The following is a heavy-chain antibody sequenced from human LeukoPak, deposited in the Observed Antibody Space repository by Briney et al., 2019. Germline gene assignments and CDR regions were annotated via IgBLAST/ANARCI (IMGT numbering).Heavy chain of an antibody. CDR1: GGSISTSNYY. CDR3: ARVGSGSYYVFDY. V-gene: IGHV4-61*05. J-gene: IGHJ4*02. Sequence: PSETLSLTCTVSGGSISTSNYYWGWIRQPPGKGLEWIGYIYYSGSTNYNPSLKSRVTMSADTSKNQFSLKLSSVTAADTAVYYCARVGSGSYYVFDYWGQGTLVTVSS. CDR2: IYYSGST. D-gene: IGHD1-26*01.